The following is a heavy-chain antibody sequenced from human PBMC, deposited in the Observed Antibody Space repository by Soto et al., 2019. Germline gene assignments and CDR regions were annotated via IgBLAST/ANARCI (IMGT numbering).Heavy chain of an antibody. J-gene: IGHJ4*02. CDR2: INPSGGST. V-gene: IGHV1-46*03. CDR3: ARKLRGNDAGFIDY. CDR1: GYTFTSYY. D-gene: IGHD1-1*01. Sequence: ASVKVSCKASGYTFTSYYMHCVRHAPGQGLEWIGIINPSGGSTSHAQKFQGRVTMTRDTSTSTVYMEMSSLRSEDTAVYYCARKLRGNDAGFIDYSGQGTLVTVSS.